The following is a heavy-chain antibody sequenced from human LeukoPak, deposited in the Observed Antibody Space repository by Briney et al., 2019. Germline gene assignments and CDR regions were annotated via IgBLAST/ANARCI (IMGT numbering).Heavy chain of an antibody. J-gene: IGHJ4*02. CDR1: GGSISSYY. D-gene: IGHD2-8*01. CDR2: IYYTGST. CDR3: ARGGPGVTDR. V-gene: IGHV4-59*01. Sequence: PSETLSLTCTVSGGSISSYYWSWIRQSPGKGLEWIGYIYYTGSTSYNPSLKSRVTLSVDTARNQFSLKLTSVTAADTAVYYCARGGPGVTDRWGQGTLVTVSS.